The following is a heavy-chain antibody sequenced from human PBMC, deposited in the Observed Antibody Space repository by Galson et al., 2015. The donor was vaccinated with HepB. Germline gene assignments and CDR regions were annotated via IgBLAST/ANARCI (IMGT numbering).Heavy chain of an antibody. CDR1: GFTFSSYA. CDR3: VKGGGYYYYGMDV. J-gene: IGHJ6*02. V-gene: IGHV3-64D*06. Sequence: SLRLSCAASGFTFSSYAMHWVRQAPGKGLEYVSAISSNGGSTYYADSVKGRFTISRDNSKNTLYLQMSSLGAEDTAVYYCVKGGGYYYYGMDVWGQGTTVTVSS. CDR2: ISSNGGST.